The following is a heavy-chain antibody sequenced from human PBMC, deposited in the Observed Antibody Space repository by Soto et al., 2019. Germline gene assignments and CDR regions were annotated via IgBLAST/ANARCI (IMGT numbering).Heavy chain of an antibody. Sequence: GGSLRLSCAASGFTFDDYAMHWVRQAPGKGLEWLAMTTQDGNDKHYVDSVRGRFTISRDSAKNSMYLQMNSLRAEDTAVYYCARGGDYDILTGYVYWGQGTLVTVSS. J-gene: IGHJ4*02. V-gene: IGHV3-7*03. CDR1: GFTFDDYA. D-gene: IGHD3-9*01. CDR2: TTQDGNDK. CDR3: ARGGDYDILTGYVY.